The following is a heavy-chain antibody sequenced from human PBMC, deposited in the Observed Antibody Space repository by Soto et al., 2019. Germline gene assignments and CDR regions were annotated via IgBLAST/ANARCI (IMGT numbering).Heavy chain of an antibody. CDR2: ISTYNGTT. CDR3: AHTAMVNYYYYGMDV. V-gene: IGHV1-18*01. Sequence: QVKLVQSGAEVKKPGASGKVSCKASGSTFTRYGISWVRQAPGQGLEWMGWISTYNGTTNYAQKLQARVTMTPDRSTSAAYMELRSLRSDDTAVYYCAHTAMVNYYYYGMDVWGQGTTVTVSS. CDR1: GSTFTRYG. D-gene: IGHD5-18*01. J-gene: IGHJ6*02.